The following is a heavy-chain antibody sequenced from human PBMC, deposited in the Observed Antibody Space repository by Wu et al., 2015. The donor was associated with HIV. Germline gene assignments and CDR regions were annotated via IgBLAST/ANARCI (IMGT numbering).Heavy chain of an antibody. J-gene: IGHJ4*02. CDR2: ISAYNGDT. Sequence: QVQLVQSGVEVKKPGASVKVSCKASGYTFTNHGITWVRQAPGQGLEWMGWISAYNGDTKYAQNLQGRVTMTTDTSTTTAYMELRSLRSDDTAMYYCARDPSNTSGFFTYFDYWGRGNAGHRLL. V-gene: IGHV1-18*04. D-gene: IGHD3-3*01. CDR3: ARDPSNTSGFFTYFDY. CDR1: GYTFTNHG.